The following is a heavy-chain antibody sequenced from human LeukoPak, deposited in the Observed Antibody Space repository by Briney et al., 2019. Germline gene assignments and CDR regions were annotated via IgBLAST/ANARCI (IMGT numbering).Heavy chain of an antibody. CDR3: ARDQIAVAGTSFDY. J-gene: IGHJ4*02. CDR2: INPNSGGT. D-gene: IGHD6-19*01. V-gene: IGHV1-2*06. CDR1: GYTFTGYY. Sequence: ASVKVSCKXSGYTFTGYYMHWVRQAPGQGLEWMGRINPNSGGTNYAQKFQGRVTMTRDTSISTAYMELSRLRSDDTAVYYCARDQIAVAGTSFDYWGQGTLVTVSS.